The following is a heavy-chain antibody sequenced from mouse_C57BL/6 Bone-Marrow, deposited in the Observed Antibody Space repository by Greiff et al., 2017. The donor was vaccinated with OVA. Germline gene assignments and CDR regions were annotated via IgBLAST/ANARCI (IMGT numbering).Heavy chain of an antibody. CDR2: ISSGGDYI. J-gene: IGHJ3*01. CDR3: TRVDYYSAPAWFAY. Sequence: DVQLVESGEGLVKPGGSLKLSCAASGFTFSSYAMSWVRQTPEKRLEWVAYISSGGDYIYYAATVKGRFTISRDTARNTLYLQMSSLKSEDTAMYYCTRVDYYSAPAWFAYWGQGTLVTVSA. D-gene: IGHD1-1*01. V-gene: IGHV5-9-1*02. CDR1: GFTFSSYA.